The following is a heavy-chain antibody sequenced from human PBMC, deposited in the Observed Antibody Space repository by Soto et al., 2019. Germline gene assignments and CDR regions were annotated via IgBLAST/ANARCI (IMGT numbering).Heavy chain of an antibody. D-gene: IGHD6-13*01. V-gene: IGHV5-10-1*01. CDR3: EAREADSIAEAGTGPYYYYYGMDV. Sequence: PGESLKISWKGSGYSSTSYWISMGRQMPGEGLGWRGRIDPSDSYDNYSPSFQDHVTISAAKSISSAYLKWSSLKASDIDMYYCEAREADSIAEAGTGPYYYYYGMDVWGQGTTVTVSS. J-gene: IGHJ6*02. CDR2: IDPSDSYD. CDR1: GYSSTSYW.